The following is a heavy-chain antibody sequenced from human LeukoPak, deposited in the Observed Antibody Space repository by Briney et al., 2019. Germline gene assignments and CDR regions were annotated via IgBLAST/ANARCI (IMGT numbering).Heavy chain of an antibody. CDR2: INPSGGST. J-gene: IGHJ4*02. CDR1: GFTFTSYY. Sequence: ASVTVSCKASGFTFTSYYMYWVRQAPGQGLEWMGIINPSGGSTSYAQKFQGRVTMTRDTSTSTVYMELISLRSEDTAVYYCARITSYYPDYWGQGTLVTVSS. D-gene: IGHD3-22*01. V-gene: IGHV1-46*01. CDR3: ARITSYYPDY.